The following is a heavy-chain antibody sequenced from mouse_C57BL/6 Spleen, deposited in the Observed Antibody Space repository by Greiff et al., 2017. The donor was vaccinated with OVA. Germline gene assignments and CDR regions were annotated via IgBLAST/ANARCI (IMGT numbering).Heavy chain of an antibody. CDR2: IWSGGST. J-gene: IGHJ3*01. Sequence: QVQLQQSGPGLVQPSQSLSITCTVSGFSLTSYGVHWVRQSPGKGLEWLGVIWSGGSTDYNAAFISRLSISKDNSKSQVFFKMNSLQADDTAIYYCARTDYEYDEGFAYWGQGTLVTVSA. CDR3: ARTDYEYDEGFAY. CDR1: GFSLTSYG. D-gene: IGHD2-4*01. V-gene: IGHV2-2*01.